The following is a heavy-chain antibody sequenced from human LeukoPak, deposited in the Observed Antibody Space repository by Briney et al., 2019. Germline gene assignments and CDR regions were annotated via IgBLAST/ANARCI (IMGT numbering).Heavy chain of an antibody. D-gene: IGHD3-22*01. V-gene: IGHV1-2*06. CDR3: ATAGGSTNYYDSSGYSRPDY. CDR2: INPNSGGT. J-gene: IGHJ4*02. CDR1: GYTFTGYY. Sequence: ASVKVSCKASGYTFTGYYMHSVRQAPGQGLEWMGRINPNSGGTNYAQKFQGRVTMTRDTSISTAYMELSRLRSDDTAVYYCATAGGSTNYYDSSGYSRPDYWGQGTLVTVSS.